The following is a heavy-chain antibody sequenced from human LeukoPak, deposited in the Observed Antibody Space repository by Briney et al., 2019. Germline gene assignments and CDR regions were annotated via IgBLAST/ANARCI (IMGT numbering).Heavy chain of an antibody. Sequence: GGSLRLSCAASGFTFSTYAMSWGRQAPGKGLEWVSSISGSGDSTYYAASVNGRFAFSRDNSKNTLYLQMNSLRAEDTAVYYCAKDQVDDFWSGRSNDAFDMWGQGTMVTVSS. J-gene: IGHJ3*02. V-gene: IGHV3-23*01. D-gene: IGHD3-3*01. CDR1: GFTFSTYA. CDR3: AKDQVDDFWSGRSNDAFDM. CDR2: ISGSGDST.